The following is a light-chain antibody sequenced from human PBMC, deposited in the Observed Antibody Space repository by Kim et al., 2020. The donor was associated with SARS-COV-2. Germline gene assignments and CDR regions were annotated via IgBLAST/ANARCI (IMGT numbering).Light chain of an antibody. CDR1: QSVSSSY. CDR3: HQYGSSLRT. J-gene: IGKJ1*01. V-gene: IGKV3-20*01. CDR2: GAS. Sequence: APEERATRNCRSSQSVSSSYLAWYQQKPGQAPRLLIYGASSRATGSPDRFSGSGSGTDFTLTISRLEPEDFAVYYCHQYGSSLRTFGQGTKVDIK.